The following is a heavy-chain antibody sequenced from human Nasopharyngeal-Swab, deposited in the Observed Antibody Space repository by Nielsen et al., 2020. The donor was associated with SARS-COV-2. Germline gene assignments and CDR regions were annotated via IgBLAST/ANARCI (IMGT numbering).Heavy chain of an antibody. CDR2: INSSNCYI. J-gene: IGHJ6*02. CDR3: ARDGLDYDFWSAYFMDV. Sequence: GESLKISCAASGFTFNNYNFNWVRQAPGKGLEWVSSINSSNCYIYYADSVKGRFTISRDNAKNSLYLQMNSLRAEDTAVYYCARDGLDYDFWSAYFMDVWGQGTTVTVSS. V-gene: IGHV3-21*01. D-gene: IGHD3-3*01. CDR1: GFTFNNYN.